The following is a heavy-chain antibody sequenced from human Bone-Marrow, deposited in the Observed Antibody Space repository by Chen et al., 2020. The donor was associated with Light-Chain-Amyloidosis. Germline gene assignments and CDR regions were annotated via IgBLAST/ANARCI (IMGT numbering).Heavy chain of an antibody. V-gene: IGHV3-23*04. CDR1: GFAFSSYA. CDR2: ISGSGGSR. D-gene: IGHD3-9*01. J-gene: IGHJ3*02. CDR3: AKDISYDDILPGYPADAFDI. Sequence: EVQLVESGGGLLQRGGSLRLSCAASGFAFSSYAMSWVRQAPGKGLEWVSTISGSGGSRVYGDSVKGRLTISRDNSKNALLLQMNSLRAEDTAVYYCAKDISYDDILPGYPADAFDIWGQGTMVTVSS.